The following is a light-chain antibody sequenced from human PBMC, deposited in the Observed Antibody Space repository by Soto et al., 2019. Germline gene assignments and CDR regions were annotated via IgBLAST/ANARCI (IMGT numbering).Light chain of an antibody. CDR2: GAS. J-gene: IGKJ1*01. CDR3: QHYGTSWWT. Sequence: EIVLTQSPGTLSLSPGERATLSCRASQSVSSSSMAWYQQRPGQAPRPLIHGASSRATGIPDRFSGSGSGTDFTLTISRLEPEDFAVYYCQHYGTSWWTFGQGTRVESK. CDR1: QSVSSSS. V-gene: IGKV3-20*01.